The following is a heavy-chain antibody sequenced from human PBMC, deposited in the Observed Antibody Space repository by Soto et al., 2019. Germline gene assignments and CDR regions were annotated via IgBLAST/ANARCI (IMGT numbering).Heavy chain of an antibody. D-gene: IGHD1-1*01. CDR2: ISPMFGAA. V-gene: IGHV1-69*19. Sequence: QVQLVQSGAEMKKPGSSVKVSCQSSGGTFNTYAMNWVRQAPGQGPEWMGDISPMFGAANYAPKFQGRVTITADESTCTSYMQLSSLTSEDTALYFCAREVQVHTPAFIYWGQGTVVTVSS. CDR3: AREVQVHTPAFIY. J-gene: IGHJ4*02. CDR1: GGTFNTYA.